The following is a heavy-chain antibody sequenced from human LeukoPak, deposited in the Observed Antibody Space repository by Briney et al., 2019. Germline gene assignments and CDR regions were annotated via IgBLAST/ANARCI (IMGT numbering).Heavy chain of an antibody. V-gene: IGHV4-59*08. CDR1: GGSNSSYY. D-gene: IGHD3-16*01. Sequence: PSDTLSLTCTVSGGSNSSYYWSWIRQPPGKGLEWIGYIYYSGSTNYNPSLKSRVTISVDTSKNQFSLTLSSVTAEDTAVYYCARRYGSSLGGYYYYYMDVWGKGTTVTVSS. CDR3: ARRYGSSLGGYYYYYMDV. CDR2: IYYSGST. J-gene: IGHJ6*03.